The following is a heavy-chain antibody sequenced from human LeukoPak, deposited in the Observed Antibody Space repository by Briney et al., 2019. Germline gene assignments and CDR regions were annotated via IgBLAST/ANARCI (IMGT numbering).Heavy chain of an antibody. CDR3: ARVDIRTAFFDY. CDR2: IYSSGST. D-gene: IGHD5-12*01. J-gene: IGHJ4*02. V-gene: IGHV4-4*07. CDR1: GGSINSYY. Sequence: SEPLSLTSPVSGGSINSYYWSWIRQPAGKGLEWIGRIYSSGSTGYNPSLKSRVTMSLDTSKKQFSLDLSSVTAADTAVYYCARVDIRTAFFDYWGQGTLVTVSS.